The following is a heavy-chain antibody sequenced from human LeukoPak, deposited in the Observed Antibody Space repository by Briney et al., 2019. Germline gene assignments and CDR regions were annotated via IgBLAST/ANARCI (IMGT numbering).Heavy chain of an antibody. J-gene: IGHJ4*02. CDR3: AKRGGRLIRPFDN. CDR2: TDVSGISP. D-gene: IGHD6-19*01. V-gene: IGHV3-23*01. Sequence: GGSLRLSCAASGFSFSNYAMNWVRQAPGKGLEWVSTTDVSGISPYYADSVKGRFTISRDNSKNTLYLQMNSLRAEDTAVYFCAKRGGRLIRPFDNWGQGTLVTVSS. CDR1: GFSFSNYA.